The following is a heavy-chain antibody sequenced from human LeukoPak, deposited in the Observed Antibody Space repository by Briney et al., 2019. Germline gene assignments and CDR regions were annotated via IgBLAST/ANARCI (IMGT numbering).Heavy chain of an antibody. CDR3: AREYSYSRDYYYGMDV. V-gene: IGHV1-2*02. Sequence: ASVKVSCKASGYTFTGYYMHWVRQAPGQGLEWMGWINPNSGGSNYAQKFQGRDTMTRDTSISTAYMALSRLRSDDTAVYYCAREYSYSRDYYYGMDVWGQGTTVTVSS. J-gene: IGHJ6*02. CDR1: GYTFTGYY. D-gene: IGHD5-18*01. CDR2: INPNSGGS.